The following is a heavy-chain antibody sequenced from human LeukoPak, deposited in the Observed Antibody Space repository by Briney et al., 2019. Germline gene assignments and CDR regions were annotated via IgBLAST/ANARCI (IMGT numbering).Heavy chain of an antibody. CDR1: GFTFSSYW. CDR2: INSDGSST. Sequence: GGSLRLSCAASGFTFSSYWMHWVRQAPGKGLVWVSRINSDGSSTSYADSVKGRFTISRDNAKNTLYLQMNSLRAEDTAVYYCARYGSQAAAGPGQWRWFDPWGQGTLVTVSS. CDR3: ARYGSQAAAGPGQWRWFDP. V-gene: IGHV3-74*01. J-gene: IGHJ5*02. D-gene: IGHD6-13*01.